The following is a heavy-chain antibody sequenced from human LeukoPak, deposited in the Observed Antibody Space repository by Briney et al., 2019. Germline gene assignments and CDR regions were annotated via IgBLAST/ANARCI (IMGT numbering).Heavy chain of an antibody. CDR2: IYSGGST. Sequence: GGSLRLSCAASGFTVSSNYMSWVRQAPGKGLEWVSVIYSGGSTYYADSVKGRFTISRDNSKNTLYLQMNSLSAEDTAVYYCARRNPLSSNAFDIWGQGTMVTVSS. CDR3: ARRNPLSSNAFDI. V-gene: IGHV3-53*01. D-gene: IGHD2/OR15-2a*01. J-gene: IGHJ3*02. CDR1: GFTVSSNY.